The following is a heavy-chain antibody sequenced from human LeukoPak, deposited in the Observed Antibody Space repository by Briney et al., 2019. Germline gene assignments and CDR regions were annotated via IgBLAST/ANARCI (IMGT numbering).Heavy chain of an antibody. Sequence: GGSLRLSCAASGFTFSSYSMNWVRQAPGKGLEWVSSISGSSSYINYADSVKGRFTISRDNSKNTLYLQMNSLRAEDTAVYYCARPEKPYYYDSSGYYGAYFDYWGQGTLVTVFS. V-gene: IGHV3-21*01. CDR2: ISGSSSYI. D-gene: IGHD3-22*01. CDR1: GFTFSSYS. CDR3: ARPEKPYYYDSSGYYGAYFDY. J-gene: IGHJ4*02.